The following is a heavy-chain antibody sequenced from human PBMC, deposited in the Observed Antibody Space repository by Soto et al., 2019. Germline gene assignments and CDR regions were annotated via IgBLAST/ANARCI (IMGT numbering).Heavy chain of an antibody. V-gene: IGHV3-23*01. CDR2: ISGSGGST. CDR3: AKESPGTVFSVNYFDY. Sequence: GESLRLSCAASGYTFSSYAMSWVRQAPGKGLEWVSAISGSGGSTYYADSVKGRFTISRDNSKNTLYLQMNSLRAEDTAVYYCAKESPGTVFSVNYFDYWGQGTLVTVSS. J-gene: IGHJ4*02. CDR1: GYTFSSYA. D-gene: IGHD6-13*01.